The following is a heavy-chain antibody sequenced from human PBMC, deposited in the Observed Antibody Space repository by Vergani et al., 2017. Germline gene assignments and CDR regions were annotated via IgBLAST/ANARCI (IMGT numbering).Heavy chain of an antibody. D-gene: IGHD2-2*01. J-gene: IGHJ6*02. V-gene: IGHV1-18*04. CDR2: ISAYNGNT. CDR1: GYTFTSYG. Sequence: QVQLVQSGAEVKKPGASVKVSCKASGYTFTSYGISWVRQAPGQGLEWMGWISAYNGNTNYAQKLQGRVTMTTDTSTSTAYMVLRSLRTDDTAVYYCAGDPDIVVVPAAACYYYYYGMDVWGQGTTVTVSS. CDR3: AGDPDIVVVPAAACYYYYYGMDV.